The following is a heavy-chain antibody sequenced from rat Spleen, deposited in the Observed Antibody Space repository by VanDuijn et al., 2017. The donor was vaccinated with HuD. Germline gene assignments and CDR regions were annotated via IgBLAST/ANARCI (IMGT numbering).Heavy chain of an antibody. D-gene: IGHD1-4*01. CDR2: ISYDGSST. V-gene: IGHV5-29*01. Sequence: VRLKESGPRLVQPSQTLSVTCTVSGFSVTSYHVSWVRQAPTKGLEWVATISYDGSSTYYRDSVKGRFTISRDNAKSTLYLQMDGLRSEDTATYYCAREAGIPFHYFDYWGQGVMVTVSS. CDR3: AREAGIPFHYFDY. CDR1: GFSVTSYH. J-gene: IGHJ2*01.